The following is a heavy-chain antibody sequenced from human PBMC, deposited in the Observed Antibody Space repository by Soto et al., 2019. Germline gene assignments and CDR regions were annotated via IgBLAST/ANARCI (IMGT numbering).Heavy chain of an antibody. CDR2: IYYSGST. D-gene: IGHD4-17*01. J-gene: IGHJ4*02. CDR3: ARRYGGHFDY. CDR1: GGSISSYY. V-gene: IGHV4-59*08. Sequence: QVQLQESGPGLVKPSETLSLTCTVSGGSISSYYWSWIRQPPGKGLEWIGYIYYSGSTNYNPSLMRRLTISVDTSKNRFSLKLSSVTAADTAVYYCARRYGGHFDYWGQGTLVTVSS.